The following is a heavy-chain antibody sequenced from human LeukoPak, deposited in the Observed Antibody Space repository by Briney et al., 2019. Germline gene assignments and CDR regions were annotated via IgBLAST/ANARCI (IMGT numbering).Heavy chain of an antibody. J-gene: IGHJ5*02. V-gene: IGHV1-69*01. CDR2: IIPIFGTA. CDR1: GGTFSSYA. D-gene: IGHD3-3*01. CDR3: ARNRITIFGVVIIPNNWLDP. Sequence: SVKVSCKASGGTFSSYAISWVRQAPGQGLEWMGGIIPIFGTANYAQKFQGRVTITADESTSTAYMELSSLRSEDTAVYYCARNRITIFGVVIIPNNWLDPWGQGTLVTVSS.